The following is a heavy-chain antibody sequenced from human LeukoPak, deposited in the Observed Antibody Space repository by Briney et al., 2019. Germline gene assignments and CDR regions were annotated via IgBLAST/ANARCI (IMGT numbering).Heavy chain of an antibody. V-gene: IGHV3-7*01. D-gene: IGHD3-3*01. CDR1: GFTFSSYW. Sequence: PGGSLRLSCAASGFTFSSYWMSWVRQAPGKGLEWVANIKQDGSEKYYVDSVKGRFTISRDNAKNSLYLQMNSLRAADTAVYYCARVPDYDFWSGVDFDYWGQGTLVTVSS. J-gene: IGHJ4*02. CDR2: IKQDGSEK. CDR3: ARVPDYDFWSGVDFDY.